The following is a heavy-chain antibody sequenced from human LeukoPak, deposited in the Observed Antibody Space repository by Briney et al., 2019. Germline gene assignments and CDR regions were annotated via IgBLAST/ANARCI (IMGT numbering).Heavy chain of an antibody. D-gene: IGHD3-22*01. Sequence: ASETLSLTCTVSGDSISSTNYYWGWIRQPAGKGLEWIGRIHTIGNTNYSPSLRRRVTISVDTSKNQSSLRLHSVTAADTAVYYCARDRSYYSDTGTDYWGQGALVTVSS. CDR2: IHTIGNT. V-gene: IGHV4-61*02. J-gene: IGHJ4*02. CDR3: ARDRSYYSDTGTDY. CDR1: GDSISSTNYY.